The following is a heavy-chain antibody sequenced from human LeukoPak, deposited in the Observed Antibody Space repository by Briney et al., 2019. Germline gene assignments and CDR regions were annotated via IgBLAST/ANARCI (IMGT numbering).Heavy chain of an antibody. CDR3: ARGATAMAY. CDR2: ISYDGSNK. D-gene: IGHD5-18*01. Sequence: GRSLRLSCAASGFTFSSYAMHWVRQAPGKGLEWVAVISYDGSNKYYADSVKGRFTISRDNSKNTLYLQMNSLRAEDTAVYYCARGATAMAYWGQRTLVTVSS. CDR1: GFTFSSYA. V-gene: IGHV3-30-3*01. J-gene: IGHJ4*02.